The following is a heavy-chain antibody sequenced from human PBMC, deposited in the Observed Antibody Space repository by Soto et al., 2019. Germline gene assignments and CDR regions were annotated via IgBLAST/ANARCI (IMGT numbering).Heavy chain of an antibody. CDR3: ARPLSSYYYDSSGYYSRLHAFDI. D-gene: IGHD3-22*01. V-gene: IGHV1-18*04. Sequence: ASVKVSCKASGYTFTSNSIGWVRQAPVQGLEWMGWINVYNGNTKYAQQLQGRVTLTTDTSTSTAYMELRSLRSDDTAVYYCARPLSSYYYDSSGYYSRLHAFDIWGQGTMVTVSS. J-gene: IGHJ3*02. CDR1: GYTFTSNS. CDR2: INVYNGNT.